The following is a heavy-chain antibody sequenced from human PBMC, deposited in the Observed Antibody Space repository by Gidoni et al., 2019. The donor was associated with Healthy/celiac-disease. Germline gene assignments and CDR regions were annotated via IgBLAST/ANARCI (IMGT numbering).Heavy chain of an antibody. J-gene: IGHJ4*02. V-gene: IGHV3-48*01. CDR3: ATIVVVPAAMPAGFDY. CDR2: ISSSSSTI. CDR1: GFPFSSYS. D-gene: IGHD2-2*01. Sequence: EVQLVESGGGLVQPGGSLRLSCAASGFPFSSYSMNWVRQAPGKGLEWVSYISSSSSTIYYADSVKGRFTISRDNAKNSLYRQMNSLRAEDTAVYYCATIVVVPAAMPAGFDYWGQGTLVTVSS.